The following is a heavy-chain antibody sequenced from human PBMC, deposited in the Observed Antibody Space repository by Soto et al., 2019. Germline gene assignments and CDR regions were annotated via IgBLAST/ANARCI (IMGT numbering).Heavy chain of an antibody. CDR3: ARVPAASDRTAFYYVSKFFYFEY. D-gene: IGHD3-22*01. J-gene: IGHJ4*02. CDR1: GFTFSNST. Sequence: GGSLRLSCAASGFTFSNSTMNWVRQAPGKGLEWVACITSSGSFIYYADSMKGRFTISRDDAKKSLYLQMNILGAEDTAVYYCARVPAASDRTAFYYVSKFFYFEYWGRGTQVTVSS. V-gene: IGHV3-21*01. CDR2: ITSSGSFI.